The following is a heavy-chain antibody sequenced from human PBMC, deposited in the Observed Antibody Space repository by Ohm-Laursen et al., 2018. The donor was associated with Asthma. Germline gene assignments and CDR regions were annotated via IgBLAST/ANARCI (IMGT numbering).Heavy chain of an antibody. CDR1: GYTFTNYG. J-gene: IGHJ4*02. CDR2: IYIANT. Sequence: ASVKVSCKASGYTFTNYGITWVRQAPGQGPEWVGWIYIANTNYAPKFRDRVTMTTDTSTNTLYMELRRLKSDDTAVYYCVRDVVDRFDDWGQGSLVIVSS. D-gene: IGHD2-21*01. V-gene: IGHV1-18*01. CDR3: VRDVVDRFDD.